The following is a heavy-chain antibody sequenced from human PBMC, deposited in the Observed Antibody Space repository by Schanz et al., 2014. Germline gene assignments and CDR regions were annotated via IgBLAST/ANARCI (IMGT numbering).Heavy chain of an antibody. CDR2: MNPKTGNT. V-gene: IGHV1-8*02. CDR3: ARALKGKVAIFGVIAAQNYYYMDV. J-gene: IGHJ6*03. D-gene: IGHD3-3*01. CDR1: GYTFTSYG. Sequence: QVQLVQSGAEVKKPGASVKVSCKASGYTFTSYGISWVRQATGQGLEWMGWMNPKTGNTDHAQKFQGRGSMTWDTSTSTAYLDLSRLRSEDTGVYYCARALKGKVAIFGVIAAQNYYYMDVWGKGTTVTVSS.